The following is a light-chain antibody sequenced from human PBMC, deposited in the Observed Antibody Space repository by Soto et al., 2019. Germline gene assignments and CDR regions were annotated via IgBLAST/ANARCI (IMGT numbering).Light chain of an antibody. J-gene: IGKJ5*01. CDR1: QSVHTF. CDR3: HQRSNWPPDT. V-gene: IGKV3-11*01. Sequence: EIVLTQSPYALCLSPREGASLSCRDSQSVHTFLAWYQQKPGQAPRLLIYGASTRATGVPARFSGSGSGTDFTLTISSLEPEDFAVYYCHQRSNWPPDTFGQGTRLDI. CDR2: GAS.